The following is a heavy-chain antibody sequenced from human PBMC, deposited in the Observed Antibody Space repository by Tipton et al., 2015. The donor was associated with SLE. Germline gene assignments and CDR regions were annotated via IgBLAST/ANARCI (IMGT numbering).Heavy chain of an antibody. D-gene: IGHD5-24*01. CDR1: GVSTSSGSYY. Sequence: TLSLTCTVSGVSTSSGSYYWNWIRPPAGKGLEWIGHIHTSGATNNNPSLKSRVPISLDTSKNQFALKLSSVTAADTAVYYCARALNNGWRLGDRFDPWGQGTLVTVSS. J-gene: IGHJ5*02. CDR3: ARALNNGWRLGDRFDP. V-gene: IGHV4-61*09. CDR2: IHTSGAT.